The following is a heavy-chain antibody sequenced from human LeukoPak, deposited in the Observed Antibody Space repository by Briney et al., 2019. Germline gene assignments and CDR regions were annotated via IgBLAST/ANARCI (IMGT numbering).Heavy chain of an antibody. CDR2: ISGSGSST. Sequence: GGSLRLSCAASEFTFSSYAMSWVRQAPGKGLEWVSAISGSGSSTYYADSVKGRFTISRDNSKNTLYLQMDSLRAEDTALYYCAKRDGYNSNPLKDWGQGTLVTVSS. CDR3: AKRDGYNSNPLKD. J-gene: IGHJ4*02. V-gene: IGHV3-23*01. D-gene: IGHD5-24*01. CDR1: EFTFSSYA.